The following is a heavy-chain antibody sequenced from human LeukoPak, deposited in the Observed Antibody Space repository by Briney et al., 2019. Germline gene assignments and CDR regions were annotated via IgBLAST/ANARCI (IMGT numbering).Heavy chain of an antibody. J-gene: IGHJ4*02. CDR1: GYTLTELS. D-gene: IGHD3-9*01. Sequence: ASVKVSCKVSGYTLTELSVHWVRQAPGKGLEWMGGFDPEDGETIYAQKFQGRVTMTEDTSTDTAYMELSSLRSEDTAVYYCARARLGDYYFDYWGQGTLVTVSS. CDR3: ARARLGDYYFDY. CDR2: FDPEDGET. V-gene: IGHV1-24*01.